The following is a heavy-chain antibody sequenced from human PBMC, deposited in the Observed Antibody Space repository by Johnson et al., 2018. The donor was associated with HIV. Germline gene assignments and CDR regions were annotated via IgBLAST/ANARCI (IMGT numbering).Heavy chain of an antibody. D-gene: IGHD1-14*01. V-gene: IGHV3-43*02. CDR2: ISWDGGST. CDR3: AKEGPTGAFDI. J-gene: IGHJ3*02. CDR1: GFTVSSNY. Sequence: VQLVESGGGLVQPGGSLRLSCAASGFTVSSNYMSWVRQAPGKGLEWVSLISWDGGSTYYADSVKGRFTISRDNSKNSLYLQMNSLRTEDTALYYCAKEGPTGAFDIWGQGTMVTVSS.